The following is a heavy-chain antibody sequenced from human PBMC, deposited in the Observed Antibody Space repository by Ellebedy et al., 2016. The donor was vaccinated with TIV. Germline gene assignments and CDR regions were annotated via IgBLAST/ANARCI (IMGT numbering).Heavy chain of an antibody. D-gene: IGHD3-22*01. CDR2: IIPIFGTA. CDR1: GGTFSSYA. V-gene: IGHV1-69*13. CDR3: ARDYYDSSGYYGMDV. Sequence: SVKVSXXASGGTFSSYAISWVRQAPGQGLEWMGGIIPIFGTANYAQKFQGRVTITADESTSTAYMELSSLRSEDTAVYYCARDYYDSSGYYGMDVWGQGTTVTVSS. J-gene: IGHJ6*02.